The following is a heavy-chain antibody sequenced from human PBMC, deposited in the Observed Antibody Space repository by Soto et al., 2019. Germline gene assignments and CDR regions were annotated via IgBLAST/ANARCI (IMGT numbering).Heavy chain of an antibody. Sequence: QVQLVQSGAEVKKPGASVKVSCKASGYTFTSYGISWVRQAPGQGLEWMGWVNAYNGNTNYAQKFHRRXXMTTDTSTSTAYMELRSLRSDDTAVYYCAREAVSGRTGFDYWGQGTLVTVSS. D-gene: IGHD6-19*01. CDR1: GYTFTSYG. V-gene: IGHV1-18*01. J-gene: IGHJ4*02. CDR2: VNAYNGNT. CDR3: AREAVSGRTGFDY.